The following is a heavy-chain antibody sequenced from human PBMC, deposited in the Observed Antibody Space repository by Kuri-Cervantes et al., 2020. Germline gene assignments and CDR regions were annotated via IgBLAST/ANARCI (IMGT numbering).Heavy chain of an antibody. J-gene: IGHJ4*02. Sequence: GGSLRLSCAASGFTFSSYEMNWVRQAPGKGLEWVSYISSSGSTIYYADSVKGRFTISRDNAKNSLYLQMNSLRAEDTAVYYCARDGYCSGGSCYTGGYLDYWGQGTLVTVSS. CDR2: ISSSGSTI. V-gene: IGHV3-48*03. CDR3: ARDGYCSGGSCYTGGYLDY. D-gene: IGHD2-15*01. CDR1: GFTFSSYE.